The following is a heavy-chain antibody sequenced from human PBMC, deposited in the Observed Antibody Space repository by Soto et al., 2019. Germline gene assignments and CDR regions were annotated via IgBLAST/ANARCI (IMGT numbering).Heavy chain of an antibody. J-gene: IGHJ4*02. V-gene: IGHV4-30-4*01. Sequence: LSLTCTVAGVSIRSSGYYWSWIRQPPGKGLEWIGHIYYSGRTNYNPSLESRLTISLDTSKNQFSLKLGSVSAADTAVYFCAGDRSNSPDYFDYWGQGTLVTVSS. CDR2: IYYSGRT. CDR1: GVSIRSSGYY. CDR3: AGDRSNSPDYFDY. D-gene: IGHD6-6*01.